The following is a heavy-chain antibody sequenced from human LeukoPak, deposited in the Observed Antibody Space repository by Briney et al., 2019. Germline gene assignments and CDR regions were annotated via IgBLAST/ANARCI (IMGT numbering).Heavy chain of an antibody. V-gene: IGHV1-46*01. CDR3: ARDGVEYSGYEERPALDY. CDR1: GYTFTSYY. CDR2: INPSGGST. D-gene: IGHD5-12*01. Sequence: ASVKVSCKASGYTFTSYYMHWVRQAPGQGLEWMGLINPSGGSTSYAQKFQGRVTMTRDTSTSTVYMELSSLRSEDTAVYYCARDGVEYSGYEERPALDYWGQGTLVTVSS. J-gene: IGHJ4*02.